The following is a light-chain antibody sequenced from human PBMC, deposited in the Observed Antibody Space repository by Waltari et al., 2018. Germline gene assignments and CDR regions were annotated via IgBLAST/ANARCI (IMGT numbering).Light chain of an antibody. V-gene: IGLV1-47*01. J-gene: IGLJ3*02. Sequence: QSVLTQPPSASGTPGQKVTFSCSGGRSNIGSNYVNWYQHFPGSAPKLLFYRDNQRPSGVPARFSVSKSGTSASLAITDLRPEDEADYYCASWDFSLTVWVFGGGSRLTVL. CDR2: RDN. CDR1: RSNIGSNY. CDR3: ASWDFSLTVWV.